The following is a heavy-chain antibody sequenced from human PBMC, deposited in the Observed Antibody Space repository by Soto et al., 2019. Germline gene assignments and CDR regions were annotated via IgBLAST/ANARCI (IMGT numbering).Heavy chain of an antibody. J-gene: IGHJ3*02. D-gene: IGHD2-15*01. CDR3: AHSATVSDAFEI. V-gene: IGHV2-5*02. Sequence: QITLKASGPTLVKPTQTLTLTGTFSVFSLRISGVGVGWIRQPPGKALEWLALIYWDDDKRYSPSLKSRLTITKATSKNQVVLTMTNMDPVDTATYYCAHSATVSDAFEIWGQGTMVTVSS. CDR1: VFSLRISGVG. CDR2: IYWDDDK.